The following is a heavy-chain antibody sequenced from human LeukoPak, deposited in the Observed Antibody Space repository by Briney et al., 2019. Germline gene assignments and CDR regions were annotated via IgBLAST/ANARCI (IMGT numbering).Heavy chain of an antibody. CDR2: SSSSRNYI. Sequence: GGSLRLSCATSGFTFTSYSIDWVRQAPGKGLEWVSCSSSSRNYISYADSVKGRFTVSRDNARKSLYLQMNSLRADDTAVYYCARGERTAAADYWGQGTLVTVSS. D-gene: IGHD6-13*01. CDR3: ARGERTAAADY. J-gene: IGHJ4*02. V-gene: IGHV3-21*01. CDR1: GFTFTSYS.